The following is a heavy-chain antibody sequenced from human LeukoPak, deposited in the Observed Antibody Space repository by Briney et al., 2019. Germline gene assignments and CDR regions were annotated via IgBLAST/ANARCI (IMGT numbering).Heavy chain of an antibody. Sequence: GGSLRLTCAASGFTFSSYSMNWVRQAPGKGLEWVSSINSGNSYIYYADSVKGRFTISRDNAKNSLYLQMISLRAEDTAVYYCARDTGTGDAFDIWGQGTTVTVSS. CDR2: INSGNSYI. J-gene: IGHJ3*02. CDR3: ARDTGTGDAFDI. D-gene: IGHD4-17*01. V-gene: IGHV3-21*01. CDR1: GFTFSSYS.